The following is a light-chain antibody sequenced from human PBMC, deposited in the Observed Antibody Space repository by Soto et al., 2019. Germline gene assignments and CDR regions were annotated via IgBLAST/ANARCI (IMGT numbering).Light chain of an antibody. V-gene: IGKV1-5*01. CDR3: LQYHTYRT. CDR2: DAS. Sequence: DIQMTQSPSTLSASVGDRVTITCRASQSISPWLVWYQQKPGKAPKLLIFDASNLESGVPSRFSGSGSGTEFTLTISSLQPDDFATYYCLQYHTYRTFGQGTKVDIK. CDR1: QSISPW. J-gene: IGKJ1*01.